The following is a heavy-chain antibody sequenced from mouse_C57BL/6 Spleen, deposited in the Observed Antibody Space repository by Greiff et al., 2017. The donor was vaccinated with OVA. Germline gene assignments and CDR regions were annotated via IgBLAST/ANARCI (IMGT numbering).Heavy chain of an antibody. CDR2: IYPGDGDT. CDR1: GYAFSSYW. CDR3: ARHYGNYDYAMDY. Sequence: QVQLKESGAELVKPGASVKISCKASGYAFSSYWMNWVKQRPGKGLEWIGQIYPGDGDTNYNGKFKGKATLTADKSSSTAYMQLSSLTSEDSAVYFCARHYGNYDYAMDYWGQGTSVTVSS. V-gene: IGHV1-80*01. D-gene: IGHD2-1*01. J-gene: IGHJ4*01.